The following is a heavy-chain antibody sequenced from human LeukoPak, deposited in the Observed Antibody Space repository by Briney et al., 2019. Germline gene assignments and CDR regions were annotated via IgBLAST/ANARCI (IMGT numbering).Heavy chain of an antibody. CDR1: GGSISSSSYY. Sequence: SETLSLTCTVSGGSISSSSYYWGWIRQPPGKGLEWIGSIYYSGSTYYNPSLKSRVTISVDTSKNQFSLKLSSVTAADTAVYYCARRGLGYCSSTSCYAVRFDPWGQGTLVTVSS. D-gene: IGHD2-2*01. J-gene: IGHJ5*02. V-gene: IGHV4-39*07. CDR3: ARRGLGYCSSTSCYAVRFDP. CDR2: IYYSGST.